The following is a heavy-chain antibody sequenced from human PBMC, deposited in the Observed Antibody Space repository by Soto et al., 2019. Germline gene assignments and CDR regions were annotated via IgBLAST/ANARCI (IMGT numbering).Heavy chain of an antibody. CDR2: ISSSSSTI. V-gene: IGHV3-48*02. CDR3: ARESSGSYLSYYGMDV. J-gene: IGHJ6*02. Sequence: GGSLRLSCAASGFTFSSYSMNWFRQAPGKGLEWISYISSSSSTIYYTDSVKGRFTISRDNAKNSLYLQMNSLRDEDTAVYYCARESSGSYLSYYGMDVWGQGTTVTVSS. CDR1: GFTFSSYS. D-gene: IGHD1-26*01.